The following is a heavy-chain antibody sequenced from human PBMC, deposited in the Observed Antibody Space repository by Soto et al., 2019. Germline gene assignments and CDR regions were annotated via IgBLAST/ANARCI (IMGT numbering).Heavy chain of an antibody. D-gene: IGHD2-21*02. J-gene: IGHJ4*02. CDR1: GFTFSDYY. V-gene: IGHV3-11*01. CDR3: ARAQYCGGDCYPTYFDF. CDR2: ISISGNTI. Sequence: GGSLRLSCAASGFTFSDYYMSWIRQAPGKGLEWVSYISISGNTIYYADSVKGRFTISRDNAKISLYLQMNSLRAEDTAVYYCARAQYCGGDCYPTYFDFWGQGTLVTVSS.